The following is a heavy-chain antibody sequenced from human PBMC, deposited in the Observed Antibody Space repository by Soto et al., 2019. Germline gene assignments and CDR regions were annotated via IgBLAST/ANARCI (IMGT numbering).Heavy chain of an antibody. Sequence: QLQLQESGPGLVKPSETLSLTCTVSGGSISSSSYYWGWIRQPPGKGLEWIGSIYYSGSTYYNPSLKSRVTISVDTSKNKFSLKLSSVTAADTAVYYCARHSKIVVVTYYFDYWGQGTLVTVSS. CDR2: IYYSGST. CDR3: ARHSKIVVVTYYFDY. V-gene: IGHV4-39*01. J-gene: IGHJ4*02. D-gene: IGHD3-22*01. CDR1: GGSISSSSYY.